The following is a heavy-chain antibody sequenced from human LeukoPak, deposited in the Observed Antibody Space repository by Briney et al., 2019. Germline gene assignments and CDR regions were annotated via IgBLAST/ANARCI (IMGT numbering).Heavy chain of an antibody. Sequence: GGSLRLSCAASGFTFDDYGMSWVRQAPGKGLEWVSGINWNGGSTGYADSVKGRFTISRDNAKNSLYLQMNSLRAEDTAVYYCARDSLPASYSSGWYDFFDYWGQGTLVTVSS. CDR1: GFTFDDYG. J-gene: IGHJ4*02. CDR2: INWNGGST. CDR3: ARDSLPASYSSGWYDFFDY. D-gene: IGHD6-19*01. V-gene: IGHV3-20*04.